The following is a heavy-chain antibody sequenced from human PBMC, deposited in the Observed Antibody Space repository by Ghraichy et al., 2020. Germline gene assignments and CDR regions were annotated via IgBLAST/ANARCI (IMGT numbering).Heavy chain of an antibody. CDR1: GGSIRSYY. V-gene: IGHV4-4*07. CDR3: ARGVYYDILTGYYDNWFDP. CDR2: IYTSGST. Sequence: SETLSLTCTVSGGSIRSYYWSWIRQPAGKGLEWIGRIYTSGSTNYNPSLKSRVTMSVDTSNNQFSLKLSSVTAADTAVYYCARGVYYDILTGYYDNWFDPWAREPWSPSPQ. J-gene: IGHJ5*02. D-gene: IGHD3-9*01.